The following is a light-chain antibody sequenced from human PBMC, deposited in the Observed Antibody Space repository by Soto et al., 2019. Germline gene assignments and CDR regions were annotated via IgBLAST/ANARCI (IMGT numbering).Light chain of an antibody. Sequence: DIQMTQAPSSLSASVGDRVTITCRASQSISSYLNWYQQKPGKAPKHLIYAASSLQSGVSSRFSGSGSGTDFTPTISMLQPEDFATYYCQQSYSTPLYTFGQGTKLEIK. V-gene: IGKV1-39*01. CDR1: QSISSY. CDR3: QQSYSTPLYT. J-gene: IGKJ2*01. CDR2: AAS.